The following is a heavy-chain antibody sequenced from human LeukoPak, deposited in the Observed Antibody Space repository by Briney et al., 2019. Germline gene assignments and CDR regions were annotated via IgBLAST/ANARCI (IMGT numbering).Heavy chain of an antibody. CDR3: AKDMASRDDYSNLFDY. CDR1: GFTFSRYA. CDR2: ISYDGSNK. Sequence: HPGGSLRLSCAASGFTFSRYAMHWVRQAPGKGLEWVAVISYDGSNKYYADSVKGRFTISRDNSKNTLYLQMSSLRAEDTAVYYCAKDMASRDDYSNLFDYWGQGTLVTVSS. D-gene: IGHD4-11*01. V-gene: IGHV3-30-3*01. J-gene: IGHJ4*02.